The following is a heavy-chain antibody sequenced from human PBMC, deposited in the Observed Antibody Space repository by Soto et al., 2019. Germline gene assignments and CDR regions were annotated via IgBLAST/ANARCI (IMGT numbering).Heavy chain of an antibody. CDR3: ARYRTKVPVAFDV. CDR2: MNPSGSNT. Sequence: QVQLVQSGAEVKKLGASVQVSCKASGLAFPIDDIIWVRQTIGQGLEFMGWMNPSGSNTGYAQKFQGRATFTWNTPTSTAYMDLSGLRSEDTAVYYCARYRTKVPVAFDVWGQGTMVTVSS. CDR1: GLAFPIDD. J-gene: IGHJ3*01. D-gene: IGHD3-16*02. V-gene: IGHV1-8*01.